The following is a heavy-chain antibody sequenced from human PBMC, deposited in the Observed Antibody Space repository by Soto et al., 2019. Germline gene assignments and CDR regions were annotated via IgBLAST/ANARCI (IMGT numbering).Heavy chain of an antibody. J-gene: IGHJ4*02. V-gene: IGHV4-34*01. CDR1: GGSFSPYY. CDR3: AIGRWGNKY. D-gene: IGHD3-16*01. CDR2: TDESGGI. Sequence: QVQLQQWGTGLLKSSETLSLNCAVYGGSFSPYYWSWVRQPPGKGLEWIGETDESGGIYYNPSLKCRVTVSLDTSKKQFSLEVKSVTAADTAVYYCAIGRWGNKYWGQGTLVTVSS.